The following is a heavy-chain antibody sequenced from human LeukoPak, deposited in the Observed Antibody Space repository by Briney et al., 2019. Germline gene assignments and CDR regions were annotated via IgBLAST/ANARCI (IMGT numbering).Heavy chain of an antibody. CDR2: IYTSGST. V-gene: IGHV4-61*02. CDR1: GGSISSGSYY. D-gene: IGHD1-26*01. Sequence: SETLSLTCTVSGGSISSGSYYWSWIRQPAGKGLEWIGRIYTSGSTNYNPSLKSRVTISVDTSKNQFSLKLSSVTAADTAVYYCARSSGSYYGGYNWFDPWGQGTLVTVSS. CDR3: ARSSGSYYGGYNWFDP. J-gene: IGHJ5*02.